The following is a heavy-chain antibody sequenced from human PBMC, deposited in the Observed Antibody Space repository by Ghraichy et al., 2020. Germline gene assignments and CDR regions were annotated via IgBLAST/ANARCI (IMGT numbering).Heavy chain of an antibody. D-gene: IGHD3-10*01. J-gene: IGHJ5*02. V-gene: IGHV4-39*01. Sequence: SQTLSLTCTVSGGSISSSGYFWGWVRQPPGKGLEWVGSIDYSGRTYYNPSLKSRVRISVDTSKNQFSLKLSSLTAADTAGYYCARQDGSGTYRGSWFDPWGQGTLVTVSS. CDR2: IDYSGRT. CDR1: GGSISSSGYF. CDR3: ARQDGSGTYRGSWFDP.